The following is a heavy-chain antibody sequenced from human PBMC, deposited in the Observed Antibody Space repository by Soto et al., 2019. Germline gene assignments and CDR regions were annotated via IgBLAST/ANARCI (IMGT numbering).Heavy chain of an antibody. V-gene: IGHV4-61*01. J-gene: IGHJ5*02. CDR2: IYYSGST. Sequence: PSETLSLTCPVSGGSVSSGSYYWSWIRQPPGKGLEWIGYIYYSGSTNYNPSLKSRVTISVDTSKNQFSLKLSSVTAADTAVYYCARASRRNWFDPWGQGTLVTV. CDR3: ARASRRNWFDP. CDR1: GGSVSSGSYY.